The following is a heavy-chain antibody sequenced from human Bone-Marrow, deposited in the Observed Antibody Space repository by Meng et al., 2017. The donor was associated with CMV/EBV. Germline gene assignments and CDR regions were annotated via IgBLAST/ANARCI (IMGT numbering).Heavy chain of an antibody. D-gene: IGHD6-13*01. V-gene: IGHV5-51*01. CDR3: ARHPTVGSNWYFDD. CDR1: GYSFTSYW. Sequence: KVSCKGSGYSFTSYWIGWVRQMPGKGLDWMGIIHPGDSDTRYSPSFQGQVTISADKSINTAYLQWSSLKASDTAMYYCARHPTVGSNWYFDDWGQGALVTVSS. CDR2: IHPGDSDT. J-gene: IGHJ4*02.